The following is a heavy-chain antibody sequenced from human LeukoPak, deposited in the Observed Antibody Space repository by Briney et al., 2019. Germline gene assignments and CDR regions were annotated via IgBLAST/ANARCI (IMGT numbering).Heavy chain of an antibody. V-gene: IGHV3-23*01. J-gene: IGHJ4*01. CDR2: ISGSGGST. Sequence: GGSLRLSCAASGFTFSSYAMSWVRQAPGKGLEWVSAISGSGGSTYYADSVKGRFTISRDNAKNSLYLQMNSLRPEDTALYYCAKDDDSDRGFDYWGQGTLVTVSS. D-gene: IGHD3-22*01. CDR3: AKDDDSDRGFDY. CDR1: GFTFSSYA.